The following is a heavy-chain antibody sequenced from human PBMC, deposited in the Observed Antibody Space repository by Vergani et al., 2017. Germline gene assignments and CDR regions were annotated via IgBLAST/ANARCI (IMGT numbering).Heavy chain of an antibody. V-gene: IGHV3-21*01. CDR1: GFTFSSYS. J-gene: IGHJ6*02. Sequence: EVQLVESGGGLVKPGGSLRLSCAASGFTFSSYSMNWVRQAPGKGLEWVSSISSSSSYIYYADSVKGRFTISRDNAKNSLYLQMNSLRADDTAVYYCARDHEDNIRVHYYGMDVWGQGTTVTVSS. CDR2: ISSSSSYI. CDR3: ARDHEDNIRVHYYGMDV. D-gene: IGHD2/OR15-2a*01.